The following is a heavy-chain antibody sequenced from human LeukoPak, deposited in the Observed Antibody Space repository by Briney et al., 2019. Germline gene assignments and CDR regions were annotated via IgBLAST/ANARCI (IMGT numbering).Heavy chain of an antibody. J-gene: IGHJ4*02. Sequence: PGRSLRLSCAASGFTFSEYAMSWVRQAPGKGLGLVSVISGSGSTTYYADSVKGRFTISRDNSRNTLHLQMNSLRAEDTAVYYCAKHLWRDLLWFGEGYYFDYWGQGTLVTVSS. V-gene: IGHV3-23*01. CDR1: GFTFSEYA. CDR3: AKHLWRDLLWFGEGYYFDY. D-gene: IGHD3-10*01. CDR2: ISGSGSTT.